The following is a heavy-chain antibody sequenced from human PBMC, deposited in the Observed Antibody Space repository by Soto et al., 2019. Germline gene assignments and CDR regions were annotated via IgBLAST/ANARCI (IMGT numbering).Heavy chain of an antibody. V-gene: IGHV1-2*02. CDR2: IDPKSGGT. CDR1: GPTFIAYY. D-gene: IGHD1-26*01. CDR3: ASQWEVLESGLDY. J-gene: IGHJ4*02. Sequence: ASVKVSCKTSGPTFIAYYIHWVRQAPGQGLEWMGWIDPKSGGTTYEQKFLGRVTMTRDTSINTAYMDLNRLTSDDTAVYYCASQWEVLESGLDYWGQGTLVTVSS.